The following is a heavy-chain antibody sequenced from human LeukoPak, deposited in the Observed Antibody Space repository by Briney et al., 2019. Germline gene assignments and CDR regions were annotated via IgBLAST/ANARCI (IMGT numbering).Heavy chain of an antibody. D-gene: IGHD2-2*01. V-gene: IGHV4-30-2*01. CDR3: ARGSYQLLPSGMDV. CDR2: IYHSGST. J-gene: IGHJ6*02. CDR1: GGSISSGGYS. Sequence: PSETLSLTCAVSGGSISSGGYSWSWIRQPPGKGLEWIGYIYHSGSTYYNPSLKSRVTMSVDRSKNQFSLKLSSVTAADTAVYYCARGSYQLLPSGMDVWGQGTTVTVSS.